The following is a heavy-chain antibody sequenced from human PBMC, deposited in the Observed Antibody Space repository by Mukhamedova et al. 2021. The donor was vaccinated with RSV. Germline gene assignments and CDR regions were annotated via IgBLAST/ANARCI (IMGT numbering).Heavy chain of an antibody. D-gene: IGHD1-26*01. CDR3: ARGLGATPPDNWFDP. Sequence: WIRQLPGKGLEWIGCFYYSGNTYYNPSLQSRVTISVDTSENQFSLKMTSVTAADTAVSYCARGLGATPPDNWFDPWGQGT. V-gene: IGHV4-31*02. CDR2: FYYSGNT. J-gene: IGHJ5*02.